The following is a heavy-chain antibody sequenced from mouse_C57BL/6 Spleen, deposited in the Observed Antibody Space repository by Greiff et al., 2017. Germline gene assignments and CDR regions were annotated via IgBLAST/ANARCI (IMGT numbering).Heavy chain of an antibody. CDR1: GFTFSSYG. J-gene: IGHJ4*01. CDR2: ISSGGSYT. D-gene: IGHD1-1*01. V-gene: IGHV5-6*01. CDR3: ARQEDYNEGAMDY. Sequence: EVKLMESGGDLVKPGGSLKLSCAASGFTFSSYGMSWVRQTPDKRLEWVATISSGGSYTYYPHSVQGRFTIFRDNAKNTLYLQMSSLKSEDTAMYYGARQEDYNEGAMDYWGQGTSVTVSS.